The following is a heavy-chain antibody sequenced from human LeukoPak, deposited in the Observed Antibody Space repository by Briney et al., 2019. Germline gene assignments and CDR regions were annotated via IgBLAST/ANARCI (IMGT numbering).Heavy chain of an antibody. V-gene: IGHV3-23*01. J-gene: IGHJ4*02. D-gene: IGHD6-19*01. CDR3: ARVRSHSSGWFDFDY. CDR2: TSASGGST. Sequence: GGTLRLSCAASGFTFSSYGMSWVRQAPGRGLEWVSGTSASGGSTFYADSVKGRFTISRDNSKNTLYLQMNSLRAEDTAVYYCARVRSHSSGWFDFDYWGQGTLVTVSS. CDR1: GFTFSSYG.